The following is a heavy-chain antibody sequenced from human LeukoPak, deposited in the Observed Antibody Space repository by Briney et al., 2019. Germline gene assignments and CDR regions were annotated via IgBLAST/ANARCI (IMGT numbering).Heavy chain of an antibody. CDR1: GFTFDDYA. Sequence: PGGSLRLSCAASGFTFDDYAMHWVRQAPGKGLEWVSGISWNSGSIDYADSVRGRFTISRGNAKNSLYLQVNSLRAEDTALYYCAKVRCTATICPSRPIDYWGQGTLVTVSS. V-gene: IGHV3-9*01. D-gene: IGHD2-2*01. CDR3: AKVRCTATICPSRPIDY. CDR2: ISWNSGSI. J-gene: IGHJ4*02.